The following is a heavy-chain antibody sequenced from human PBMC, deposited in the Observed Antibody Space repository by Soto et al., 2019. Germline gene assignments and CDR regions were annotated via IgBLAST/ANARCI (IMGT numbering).Heavy chain of an antibody. D-gene: IGHD2-15*01. Sequence: QVQLVQSGAEVKKPGSSVKVSCKASGGTFSYYAITWVRQAPGQGLEWMGEIIPMFGSTNYAQKFQGRLTITEDESTSTAYVELRSLTSDDTAVYYCARRYCTGGSCEFYHFDYWGQGTLVTVSS. CDR3: ARRYCTGGSCEFYHFDY. V-gene: IGHV1-69*01. J-gene: IGHJ4*02. CDR2: IIPMFGST. CDR1: GGTFSYYA.